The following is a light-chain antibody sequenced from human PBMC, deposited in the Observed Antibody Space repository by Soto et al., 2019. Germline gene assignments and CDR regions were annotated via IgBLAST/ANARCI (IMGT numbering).Light chain of an antibody. CDR2: NTS. CDR3: AAWDDSLNGPV. CDR1: NSNIGSNV. Sequence: QSVLTQPPSASGTPGQRVTISCSGNNSNIGSNVVNWYRQLPGTAPKLLIHNTSHRPSGVPDRFSGSKSGTSASLAISGLQSEDEADYHCAAWDDSLNGPVFGGGTKLTVL. V-gene: IGLV1-44*01. J-gene: IGLJ3*02.